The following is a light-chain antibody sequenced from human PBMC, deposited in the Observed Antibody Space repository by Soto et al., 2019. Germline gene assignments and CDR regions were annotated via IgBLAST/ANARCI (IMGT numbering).Light chain of an antibody. CDR2: RDT. CDR3: ATWDDSASVYV. Sequence: QSVLTQPPSASGTPGQRVSISCSGSSSNIGRNFVYWYQQLPGTAPKLIIFRDTQRPSGVPDRFSASKSGTSASLAIRGLRSDDEADYYCATWDDSASVYVFGIGTKLTVL. CDR1: SSNIGRNF. V-gene: IGLV1-47*01. J-gene: IGLJ1*01.